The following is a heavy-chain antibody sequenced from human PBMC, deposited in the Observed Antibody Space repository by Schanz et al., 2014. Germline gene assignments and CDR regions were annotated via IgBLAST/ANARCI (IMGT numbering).Heavy chain of an antibody. CDR1: GYTFTGYH. D-gene: IGHD4-4*01. J-gene: IGHJ6*02. CDR2: ISADNGNT. Sequence: QVQLVQSGAEVKKPGASVKVSCKASGYTFTGYHMHWVRQAPGQGLEWMGWISADNGNTNYAQRLQGRVTMTTDPSTSTAYMELRSLRSDDTAVYYCASALTTWGGMDVWGQGTTVTVSS. CDR3: ASALTTWGGMDV. V-gene: IGHV1-18*04.